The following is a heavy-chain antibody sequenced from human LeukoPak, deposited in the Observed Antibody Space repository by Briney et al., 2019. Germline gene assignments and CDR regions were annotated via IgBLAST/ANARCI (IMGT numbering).Heavy chain of an antibody. V-gene: IGHV3-66*01. D-gene: IGHD6-13*01. CDR1: GFTVSSNY. CDR2: IYSGGST. J-gene: IGHJ4*02. Sequence: PGGSPRLSCAASGFTVSSNYMSWVRQAPGKGLEWVSVIYSGGSTYYADSVKGRFTISRDNSKNTLYLQMNSLRAEDTAVYYCARDPFSIAAAGTGYWGQGTLVTVSS. CDR3: ARDPFSIAAAGTGY.